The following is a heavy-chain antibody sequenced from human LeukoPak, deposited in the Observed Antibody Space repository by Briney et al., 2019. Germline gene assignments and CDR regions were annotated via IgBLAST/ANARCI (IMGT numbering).Heavy chain of an antibody. CDR1: GGSISSYY. CDR3: ARTYSYYFDY. V-gene: IGHV4-59*01. D-gene: IGHD5-18*01. Sequence: SETPSLTCTVSGGSISSYYWSWIRQPPGKGLEWIGYIYYSGSTNYNPSLKSRVTISVDTSKNQFSLKLSSVTAADTAVYYCARTYSYYFDYWGQGTLVTVSS. CDR2: IYYSGST. J-gene: IGHJ4*02.